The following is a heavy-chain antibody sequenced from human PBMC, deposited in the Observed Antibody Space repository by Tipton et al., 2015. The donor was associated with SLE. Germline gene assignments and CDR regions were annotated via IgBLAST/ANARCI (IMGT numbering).Heavy chain of an antibody. CDR3: AREGILQYSSGYMYYFDY. V-gene: IGHV4-34*01. Sequence: TLSLTCVVYGGSFSGYYWNWIRQPPGKGLEWIGEINHSGDTNYNPSLKSRVTISVDTSKNQFSLKLSSVTAADTAVYYCAREGILQYSSGYMYYFDYWGQGTLVTVSS. D-gene: IGHD3-22*01. CDR2: INHSGDT. J-gene: IGHJ4*02. CDR1: GGSFSGYY.